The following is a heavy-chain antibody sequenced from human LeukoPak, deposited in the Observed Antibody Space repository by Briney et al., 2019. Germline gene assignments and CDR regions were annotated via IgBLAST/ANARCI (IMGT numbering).Heavy chain of an antibody. Sequence: GASVKVSCKASGYSFTNYGMNWVRQAPGQGLEWMGWINTNTGNPTYAQGFTGRFVFSLDTSVSTAYLQISSLKAEDTAVYYCARDLGGVYYDSSGPHYWGQGTLVTVSS. CDR2: INTNTGNP. CDR3: ARDLGGVYYDSSGPHY. V-gene: IGHV7-4-1*02. J-gene: IGHJ4*02. D-gene: IGHD3-22*01. CDR1: GYSFTNYG.